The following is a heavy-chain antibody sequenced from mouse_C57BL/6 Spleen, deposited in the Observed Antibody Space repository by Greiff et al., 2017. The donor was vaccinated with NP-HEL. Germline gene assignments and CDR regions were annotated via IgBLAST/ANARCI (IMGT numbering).Heavy chain of an antibody. CDR2: IYPGDGDT. CDR1: GYAFSSSW. D-gene: IGHD1-1*01. CDR3: ARERDYYGSSWDY. Sequence: VKLQESGPELVKPGASVKISCKASGYAFSSSWMNWVKQRPGKGLEWIGRIYPGDGDTNYNGKFKGKATLTADKSSSTAYMQLSSLTSEDSAVYFCARERDYYGSSWDYWGQGTTLTVSS. V-gene: IGHV1-82*01. J-gene: IGHJ2*01.